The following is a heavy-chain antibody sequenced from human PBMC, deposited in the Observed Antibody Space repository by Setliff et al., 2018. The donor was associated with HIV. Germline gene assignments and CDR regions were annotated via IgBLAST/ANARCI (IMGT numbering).Heavy chain of an antibody. CDR1: GDSINNYY. Sequence: TLSLTCTVSGDSINNYYWTWIRQPPGKGLEWIGYIYHSGGTKYNPSLESRVTISVDTSKKHFPLNLSSVTAADTAVYYCARGLATSSRSSLVYWGQGILVTVSS. V-gene: IGHV4-59*01. J-gene: IGHJ4*02. D-gene: IGHD6-6*01. CDR2: IYHSGGT. CDR3: ARGLATSSRSSLVY.